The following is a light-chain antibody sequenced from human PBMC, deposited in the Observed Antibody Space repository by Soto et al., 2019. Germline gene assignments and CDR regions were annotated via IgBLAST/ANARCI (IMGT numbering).Light chain of an antibody. V-gene: IGKV3-20*01. CDR1: QSVSNNY. CDR3: QQYGSSPPYT. J-gene: IGKJ2*01. CDR2: GAS. Sequence: EIVLTQSPGTLSLSPGERATLSCRASQSVSNNYLAWYQQKPGQAPRLLIYGASSRATGIPDRFSGSGSGTDFTLTISRLEPEDFAVYYCQQYGSSPPYTFGKGTKLEIK.